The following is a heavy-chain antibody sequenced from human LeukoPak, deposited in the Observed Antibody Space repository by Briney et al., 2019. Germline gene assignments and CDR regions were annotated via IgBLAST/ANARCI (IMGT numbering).Heavy chain of an antibody. J-gene: IGHJ6*02. CDR2: IAFDGVNN. CDR1: GFTFNNNA. CDR3: ARATGGSYYDADYYYGLDV. V-gene: IGHV3-30*04. Sequence: GGSLRLSCAASGFTFNNNAMHWVRQAPGKGLEWVAIIAFDGVNNYYTGSVKGRFTISRDNSKNTLYLQMNSLRPEDSAVYYCARATGGSYYDADYYYGLDVWGQGTTVIVS. D-gene: IGHD1-26*01.